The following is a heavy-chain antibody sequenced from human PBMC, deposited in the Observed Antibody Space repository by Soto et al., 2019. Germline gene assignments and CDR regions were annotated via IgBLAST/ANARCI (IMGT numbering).Heavy chain of an antibody. Sequence: QVQLVQSGAEVTKPGASVGISCKTSGYTFSSYYIHWVRQAPGQGLEWMGTINPSGGSTNYAQKFQGRVTMTRDTSTSTVYMELSSLRSEDTAVYYCAREQLQLWLALDYWGQGTLVTVSS. J-gene: IGHJ4*02. CDR1: GYTFSSYY. CDR2: INPSGGST. V-gene: IGHV1-46*01. D-gene: IGHD5-18*01. CDR3: AREQLQLWLALDY.